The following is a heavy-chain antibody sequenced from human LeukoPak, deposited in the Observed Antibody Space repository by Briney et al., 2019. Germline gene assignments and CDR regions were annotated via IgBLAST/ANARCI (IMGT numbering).Heavy chain of an antibody. CDR2: INPNSGGT. J-gene: IGHJ4*02. CDR1: GYTFTGYY. D-gene: IGHD1-26*01. CDR3: ARDRRPSGSYFSDY. Sequence: ASVKVSCKASGYTFTGYYMHWVRQAPGQGLEGMGWINPNSGGTNYAQKFQGRVTMARDTSISTAYMELSRLRSDDTAVYYCARDRRPSGSYFSDYWGQGTLVTVSS. V-gene: IGHV1-2*02.